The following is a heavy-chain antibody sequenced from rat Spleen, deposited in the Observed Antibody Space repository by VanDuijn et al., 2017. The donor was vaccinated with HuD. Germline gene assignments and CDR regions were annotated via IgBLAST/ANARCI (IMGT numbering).Heavy chain of an antibody. D-gene: IGHD4-5*01. J-gene: IGHJ2*01. Sequence: EVQLVESDGGLVQPGRSLKLSCAVSGFTFSNYGLHWIRQAPTKGLEWVASISTGGGNTYYRDSVKGRFTISRDNAKSTLYLQMDSLRSEDTATYYCARQGNLFDYWGQGVMVTVSS. CDR3: ARQGNLFDY. CDR2: ISTGGGNT. V-gene: IGHV5S13*01. CDR1: GFTFSNYG.